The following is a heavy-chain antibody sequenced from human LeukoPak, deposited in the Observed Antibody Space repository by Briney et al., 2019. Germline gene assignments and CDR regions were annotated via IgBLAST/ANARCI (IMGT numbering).Heavy chain of an antibody. CDR2: ISSSSSYI. CDR3: ARDSGSYPDAFDI. CDR1: GFTFSSYW. D-gene: IGHD1-26*01. J-gene: IGHJ3*02. V-gene: IGHV3-21*01. Sequence: PGGSLRLSCAASGFTFSSYWMSWVRQAPGKGLEWVSSISSSSSYIYYADSVKGRFTISRDNAKNSLYLQMNSLRAEDTAVYYCARDSGSYPDAFDIWGQGTMVTVSS.